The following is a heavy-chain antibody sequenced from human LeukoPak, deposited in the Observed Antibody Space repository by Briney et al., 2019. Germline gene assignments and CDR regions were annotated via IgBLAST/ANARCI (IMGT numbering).Heavy chain of an antibody. CDR2: IYPSGTT. CDR1: GYSISSGYY. D-gene: IGHD6-13*01. CDR3: ARAYSSSWYFNWFDP. J-gene: IGHJ5*02. Sequence: SETLSLTCTVSGYSISSGYYWGWIRQPPGKGLEWIGNIYPSGTTYYNPSLKTRVTISVDTSKNQFSLKLSSVTAADTAVYFCARAYSSSWYFNWFDPWGQGTLVTVSS. V-gene: IGHV4-38-2*02.